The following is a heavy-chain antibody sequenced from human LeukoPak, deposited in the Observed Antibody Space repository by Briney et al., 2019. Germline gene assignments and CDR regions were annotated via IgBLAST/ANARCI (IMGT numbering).Heavy chain of an antibody. Sequence: SVKVSCKASGGTFSSYTISWVRQAPGQGLEWMGRIIPILGIANYAQKFRGRVTITADKSTSTAYMELSSLRSEDTAVYYCARDLQDDSSGYYPYYFDYWGQGTLVTVSS. CDR2: IIPILGIA. V-gene: IGHV1-69*04. D-gene: IGHD3-22*01. J-gene: IGHJ4*02. CDR3: ARDLQDDSSGYYPYYFDY. CDR1: GGTFSSYT.